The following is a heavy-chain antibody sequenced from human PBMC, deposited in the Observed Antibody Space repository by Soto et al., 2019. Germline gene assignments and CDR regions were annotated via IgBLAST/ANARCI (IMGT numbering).Heavy chain of an antibody. Sequence: SETLSLTCTVSGYSISSGYFWGWIRQPPGKGLEWIGNIYHSGSTQYNPSLRSRVTISVDTSKNQFSLKMSSVTAADTAVYDCARDDDFWSGSPFDSWGQGTLVTVSS. CDR2: IYHSGST. CDR3: ARDDDFWSGSPFDS. CDR1: GYSISSGYF. J-gene: IGHJ4*02. V-gene: IGHV4-38-2*02. D-gene: IGHD3-3*01.